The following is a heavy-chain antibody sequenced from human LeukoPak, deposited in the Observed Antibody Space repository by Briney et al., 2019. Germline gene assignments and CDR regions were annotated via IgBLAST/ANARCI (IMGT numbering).Heavy chain of an antibody. J-gene: IGHJ5*02. CDR2: ISYDGSNK. CDR1: GSTFSSYA. D-gene: IGHD3-22*01. Sequence: GGSLRLSCAASGSTFSSYAMHWVRQAPGKGLEWVAVISYDGSNKYYADSVKGRFTISRDNSKNTLYLQMNSLRAEDTAVYYCARGDYYDSSGYYAWGQGTLVTVSS. CDR3: ARGDYYDSSGYYA. V-gene: IGHV3-30-3*01.